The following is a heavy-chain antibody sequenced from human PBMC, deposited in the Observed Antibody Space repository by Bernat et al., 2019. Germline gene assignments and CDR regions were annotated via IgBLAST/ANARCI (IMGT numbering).Heavy chain of an antibody. CDR2: IWYDGSNK. CDR1: GFTFSSYG. J-gene: IGHJ2*01. CDR3: AKPIVGILRGNFDL. D-gene: IGHD1-26*01. V-gene: IGHV3-33*06. Sequence: QVQLVESGGGVVQPGRSLRLSCAASGFTFSSYGMHWVRQAPGKGLEWVAVIWYDGSNKYYADSVKGRFTISRDNSKNTLYLQMDSLRAEDTAVYFCAKPIVGILRGNFDLWGRGTLVTVSS.